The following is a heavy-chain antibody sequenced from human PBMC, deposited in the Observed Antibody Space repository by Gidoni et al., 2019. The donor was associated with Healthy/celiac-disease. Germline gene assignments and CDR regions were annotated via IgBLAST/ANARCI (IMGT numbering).Heavy chain of an antibody. Sequence: EVQLVESGGGLVQPGGSLRLSCAASGFTFRSYWMHWVRQAPGKGMVWVSRMNSDGSSTSYADSVKGRFTISRDNAKNTLYLQMNSLRAEDTAVYYCARDYYYDSSADAFDIWGQGTMVTVSS. J-gene: IGHJ3*02. D-gene: IGHD3-22*01. CDR3: ARDYYYDSSADAFDI. V-gene: IGHV3-74*01. CDR1: GFTFRSYW. CDR2: MNSDGSST.